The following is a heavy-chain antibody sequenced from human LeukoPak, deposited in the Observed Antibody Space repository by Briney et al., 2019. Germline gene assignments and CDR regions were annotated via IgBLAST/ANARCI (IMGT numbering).Heavy chain of an antibody. CDR1: GFTFSDHY. CDR3: ARGPPPDYYDSSGYFDS. CDR2: TRNKGNSYTT. Sequence: GGSLRLSCAASGFTFSDHYMDWVRQAPGKGLEWVGRTRNKGNSYTTEYAASVKGRFTISRDDSQNSSYLQMNSLKIEDSAVYYCARGPPPDYYDSSGYFDSWGQGTLVTVSS. V-gene: IGHV3-72*01. J-gene: IGHJ4*02. D-gene: IGHD3-22*01.